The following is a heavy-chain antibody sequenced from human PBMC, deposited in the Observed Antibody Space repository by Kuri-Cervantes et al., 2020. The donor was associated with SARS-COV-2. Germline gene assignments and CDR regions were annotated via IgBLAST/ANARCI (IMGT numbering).Heavy chain of an antibody. J-gene: IGHJ4*02. Sequence: GESLKISCAVSGFTFTSHAMHWVRQAPGSGLEWVALISYDGNNKFYADSVKGQFTIYRDNSKNTLYLQMNSLRAEDTAVYYCARENYGSGSNFDYWGQGTLVTVSS. CDR1: GFTFTSHA. D-gene: IGHD3-10*01. CDR3: ARENYGSGSNFDY. V-gene: IGHV3-30*03. CDR2: ISYDGNNK.